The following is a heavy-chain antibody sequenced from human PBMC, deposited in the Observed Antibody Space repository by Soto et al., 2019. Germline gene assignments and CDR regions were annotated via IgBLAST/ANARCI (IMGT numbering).Heavy chain of an antibody. CDR2: INWNGGST. CDR3: AREQEYDYIWGSYLGWFDP. J-gene: IGHJ5*02. Sequence: EVRLVESGGGVVRPGGSLRLSCAASGFTFDDYGMSWVRQAPGKGLEWVSGINWNGGSTGYADSVKGRFTISRDNAKNSLYLQMNSLRAEDTALYHCAREQEYDYIWGSYLGWFDPWGQGTLVTVSS. V-gene: IGHV3-20*01. D-gene: IGHD3-16*02. CDR1: GFTFDDYG.